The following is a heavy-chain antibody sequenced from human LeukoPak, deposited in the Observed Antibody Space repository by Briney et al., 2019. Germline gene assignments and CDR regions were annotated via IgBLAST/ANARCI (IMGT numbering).Heavy chain of an antibody. CDR2: IIPILGIA. V-gene: IGHV1-69*02. Sequence: SSVKVSCKASGGTFSSYTISWVRQAPGQGLGWMGRIIPILGIANYAQKFQGRVTITADKSTSTAYMELSSLRSEDTAVYYCARAPHDYGGNFYFDYWGQGTLVTVSS. CDR1: GGTFSSYT. D-gene: IGHD4-23*01. CDR3: ARAPHDYGGNFYFDY. J-gene: IGHJ4*02.